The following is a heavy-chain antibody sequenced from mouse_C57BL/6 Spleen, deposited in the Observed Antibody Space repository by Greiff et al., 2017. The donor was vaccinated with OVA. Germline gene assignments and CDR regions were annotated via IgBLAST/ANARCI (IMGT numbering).Heavy chain of an antibody. CDR1: GYTFTGYW. Sequence: VQLQQSGAELMKPGASVKLSCKATGYTFTGYWIEWVKQRPGHGLEWIGEILPGSGSTNYHEKFKCKATFTADTSSNTAYMLLSSLTTEDSAIYYCARGWDYFDYWGQGTTLTVSS. CDR2: ILPGSGST. J-gene: IGHJ2*01. V-gene: IGHV1-9*01. CDR3: ARGWDYFDY. D-gene: IGHD3-3*01.